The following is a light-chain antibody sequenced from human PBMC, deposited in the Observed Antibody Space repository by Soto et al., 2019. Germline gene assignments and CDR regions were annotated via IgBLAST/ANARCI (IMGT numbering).Light chain of an antibody. CDR2: GAS. CDR1: QSVNIN. J-gene: IGKJ4*01. V-gene: IGKV3D-15*01. Sequence: EIVMTQSPVTLSASPGERVTLSCSASQSVNINLAWYQQRHGQAPRVLIYGASNRASGIPDKFSGSGSGTDFTLTISSLEPDDFALHFCQPYKDWPPLTFGGGTRVEIK. CDR3: QPYKDWPPLT.